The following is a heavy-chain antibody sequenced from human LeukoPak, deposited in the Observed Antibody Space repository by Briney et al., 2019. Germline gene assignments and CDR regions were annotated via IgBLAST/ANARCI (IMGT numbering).Heavy chain of an antibody. D-gene: IGHD2-8*01. J-gene: IGHJ6*03. Sequence: PGRSLRLSCAASGFTFDDYAMHWVRQGPGKGLEWVSGISWNSGSIGYADSVKGRFTISRDNAKNSLYLQMNSLRAEDTAVYYCAKGLIYYYYMDVWGKGTTVTVSS. CDR2: ISWNSGSI. V-gene: IGHV3-9*01. CDR1: GFTFDDYA. CDR3: AKGLIYYYYMDV.